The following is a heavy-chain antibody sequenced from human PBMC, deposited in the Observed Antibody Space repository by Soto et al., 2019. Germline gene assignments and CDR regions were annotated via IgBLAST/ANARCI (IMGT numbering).Heavy chain of an antibody. CDR3: AREKTMADFDY. V-gene: IGHV4-34*01. Sequence: SETLSLTCAVYGGSFSGYYWSWIRQPPGKGLEWIGEINHSGSTNYNPSLKSRVTISVDTSKNQFSLKLSSVTAADTAVYYCAREKTMADFDYWGQGTLVTVSS. CDR1: GGSFSGYY. J-gene: IGHJ4*02. CDR2: INHSGST. D-gene: IGHD3-10*01.